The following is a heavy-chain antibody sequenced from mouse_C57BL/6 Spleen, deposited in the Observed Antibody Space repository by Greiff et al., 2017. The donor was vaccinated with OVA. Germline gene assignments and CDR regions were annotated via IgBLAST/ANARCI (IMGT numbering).Heavy chain of an antibody. V-gene: IGHV3-6*01. D-gene: IGHD3-2*02. Sequence: VQLKESGPGLVKPSQSLSLTCSVTGYSITSGYYWNWIRQFPGNKLEWMGYISYDGSNNYNPSLKNRISITRDTSKNQFFLKLNSVTTEDTATYDCARETAQAEYYYAMDYWGQGTSVTVSS. CDR3: ARETAQAEYYYAMDY. CDR1: GYSITSGYY. J-gene: IGHJ4*01. CDR2: ISYDGSN.